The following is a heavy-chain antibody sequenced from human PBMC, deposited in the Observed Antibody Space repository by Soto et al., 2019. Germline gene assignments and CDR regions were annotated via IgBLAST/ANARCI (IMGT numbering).Heavy chain of an antibody. CDR2: INPNSGGT. D-gene: IGHD4-17*01. CDR1: GYTFTGYY. V-gene: IGHV1-2*04. J-gene: IGHJ4*02. Sequence: ASVKVSCKASGYTFTGYYMHWVRQAPGQGLEWMGWINPNSGGTNYAQKFQGWVTMTRDTSISTAYMEPSRLRSDDTAVYYCARGFYGDYVPLFDYWGQGTLVTVSS. CDR3: ARGFYGDYVPLFDY.